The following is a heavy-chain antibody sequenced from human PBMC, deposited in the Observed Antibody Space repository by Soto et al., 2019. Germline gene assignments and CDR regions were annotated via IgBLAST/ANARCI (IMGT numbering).Heavy chain of an antibody. Sequence: EVQLVESGGGLVKPGGSLRLSCAASGFTFSSYSMNWVRQAPGKGLEWVSSISSSSSYIYYADSVKGRFTITRDNAKNSLYLQMTSLRAEDTAVYYCARDNVDSSGYYAPLDYWGQGTLVTVSS. CDR2: ISSSSSYI. J-gene: IGHJ4*02. CDR1: GFTFSSYS. CDR3: ARDNVDSSGYYAPLDY. D-gene: IGHD3-22*01. V-gene: IGHV3-21*01.